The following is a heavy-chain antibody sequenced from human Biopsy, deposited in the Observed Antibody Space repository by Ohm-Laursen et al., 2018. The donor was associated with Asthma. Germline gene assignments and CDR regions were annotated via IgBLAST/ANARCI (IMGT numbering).Heavy chain of an antibody. D-gene: IGHD4-17*01. Sequence: PSETLSLTCIVSGGSINIGDYYWSWIRQHPVKGLEWIGYIYYSGSTYYNPSLKSRVSISLDTSKNQFSLSLTPVTAADTAVYYCARTTYGDDGFDPWGQGTLVTVSS. CDR3: ARTTYGDDGFDP. CDR2: IYYSGST. V-gene: IGHV4-31*03. CDR1: GGSINIGDYY. J-gene: IGHJ5*02.